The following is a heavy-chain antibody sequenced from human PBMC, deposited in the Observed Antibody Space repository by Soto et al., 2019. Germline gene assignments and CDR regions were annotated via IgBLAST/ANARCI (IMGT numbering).Heavy chain of an antibody. J-gene: IGHJ6*02. D-gene: IGHD1-26*01. V-gene: IGHV3-48*03. CDR2: ISSSGSTI. CDR3: ASSGSYSPPNYYYYGMDV. CDR1: GFTFSSYE. Sequence: EVQLVESGGGLVQPGGSLRLSCAASGFTFSSYEMNWVRQAPGKGLEWVSYISSSGSTIYYADSVKGRFTISRDNAKNSLYLQMNSLRAEDMAVYYCASSGSYSPPNYYYYGMDVWGQGTTVTVSS.